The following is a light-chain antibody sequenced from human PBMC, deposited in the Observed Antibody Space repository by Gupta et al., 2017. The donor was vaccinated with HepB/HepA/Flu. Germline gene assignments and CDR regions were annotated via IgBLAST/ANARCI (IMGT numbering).Light chain of an antibody. J-gene: IGLJ2*01. CDR3: CSYVGSSTLV. V-gene: IGLV2-23*02. CDR2: QVT. CDR1: SSDVAIYDL. Sequence: SALTQPASVSASPGQSITISCTGSSSDVAIYDLVSCYQQSPGKAPKLIVYQVTKRPAGVSSRFSGSKSGSTASLTISAPQAEDDAVYYCCSYVGSSTLVFGGGTKLTVL.